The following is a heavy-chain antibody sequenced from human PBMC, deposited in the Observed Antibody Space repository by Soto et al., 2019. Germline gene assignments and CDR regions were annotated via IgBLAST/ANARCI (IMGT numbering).Heavy chain of an antibody. CDR3: AREKGYISGPKNFDY. Sequence: SETLSLTCTVSGASISSGDYFWSWIRQSPGKGLEWIGYIYDSGSSYYNPSLKSRVTMSVDTSKDQFSLKLRSVTAADTAVYYCAREKGYISGPKNFDYWGQGTLVTVSS. CDR1: GASISSGDYF. CDR2: IYDSGSS. J-gene: IGHJ4*02. D-gene: IGHD5-12*01. V-gene: IGHV4-30-4*01.